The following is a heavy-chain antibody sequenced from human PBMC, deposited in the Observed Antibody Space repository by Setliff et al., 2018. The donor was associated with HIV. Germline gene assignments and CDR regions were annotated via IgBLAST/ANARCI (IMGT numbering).Heavy chain of an antibody. J-gene: IGHJ4*02. CDR1: GGSTTRTPYY. V-gene: IGHV4-39*02. D-gene: IGHD6-13*01. Sequence: PSETLSLTCTVSGGSTTRTPYYWGWIRQPPGKGLEWIGSTHHSGTAYDNPSLKSRVTISVDPSKNQILLRLSSVTDADTAVYYCARDPGITAAGTEYFDSWGQGILVTVSS. CDR3: ARDPGITAAGTEYFDS. CDR2: THHSGTA.